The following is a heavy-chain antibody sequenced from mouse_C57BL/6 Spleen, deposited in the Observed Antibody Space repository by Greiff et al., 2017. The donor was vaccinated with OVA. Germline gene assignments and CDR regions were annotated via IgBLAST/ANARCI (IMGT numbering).Heavy chain of an antibody. Sequence: VQLQQSGTELVKPGASVKLSCTASGYTFTSYWMHWVKQRPGQGLEWIGNINPSNGGTKYNEKFKSKATLTGDKSSSTAYMQLSSLTSEDSAVYYCAREVYYDYDVGFAYWGQGTLVTVSA. CDR2: INPSNGGT. J-gene: IGHJ3*01. CDR3: AREVYYDYDVGFAY. CDR1: GYTFTSYW. D-gene: IGHD2-4*01. V-gene: IGHV1-53*01.